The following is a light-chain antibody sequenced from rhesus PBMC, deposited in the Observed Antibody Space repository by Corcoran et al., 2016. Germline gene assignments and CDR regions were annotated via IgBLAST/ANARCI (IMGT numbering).Light chain of an antibody. V-gene: IGKV2-72*02. CDR2: GGS. Sequence: DIVMTQTPLSLPITPGEPASISCRSSQSLLHNNGNTYLHWYLQKPGQSPQLLIYGGSNRASGVPERFSGSGSGTDFTLKISKVEAEDVGVYYCVQAIAFPFTFGPGTKLDIK. CDR3: VQAIAFPFT. J-gene: IGKJ3*01. CDR1: QSLLHNNGNTY.